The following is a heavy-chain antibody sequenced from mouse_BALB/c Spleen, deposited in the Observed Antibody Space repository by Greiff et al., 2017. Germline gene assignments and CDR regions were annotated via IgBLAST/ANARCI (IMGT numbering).Heavy chain of an antibody. V-gene: IGHV3-6*02. CDR2: ISYDGSN. CDR1: RYSITSGYY. Sequence: ESGPGLVKPSQSLSLTCSVTRYSITSGYYWNWIRQFPGNKLEWMGYISYDGSNNYNPSLKNRISITRDTSKNQFFLKLNSVTTEDTATYYCAREAYGNYYFDYWGQGTTLTVSS. D-gene: IGHD2-1*01. J-gene: IGHJ2*01. CDR3: AREAYGNYYFDY.